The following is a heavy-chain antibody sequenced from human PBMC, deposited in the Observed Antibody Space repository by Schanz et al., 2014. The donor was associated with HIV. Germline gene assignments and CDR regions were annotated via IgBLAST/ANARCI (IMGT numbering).Heavy chain of an antibody. CDR3: ARQYYYDSSGYYPFFDY. CDR1: GFTFSSYG. D-gene: IGHD3-22*01. CDR2: IWYDGSNK. V-gene: IGHV3-33*01. J-gene: IGHJ4*02. Sequence: QVQLVESGGGVVQPGRSLRLSCAASGFTFSSYGMHWVRQAPGKGLDWVAVIWYDGSNKYYADSVKGRFTISRDNSKNTLYLQMNSLRAEDTAVYYCARQYYYDSSGYYPFFDYWGQGTLVTVSS.